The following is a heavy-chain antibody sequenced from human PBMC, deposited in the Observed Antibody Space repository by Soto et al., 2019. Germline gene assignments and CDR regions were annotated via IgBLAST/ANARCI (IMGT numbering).Heavy chain of an antibody. V-gene: IGHV3-49*04. J-gene: IGHJ4*02. CDR3: TRDRDPFEY. Sequence: EVNLVESGGDLGQPGRSLRLSCTASGFKFGDFGLSWVRQAPGKGLEWISFIRSNIYGGTTDYAASVKGRFIISRDDSKGVVYLQMSNLTTEDTAVYYCTRDRDPFEYWGQGVLVTVSS. CDR2: IRSNIYGGTT. CDR1: GFKFGDFG.